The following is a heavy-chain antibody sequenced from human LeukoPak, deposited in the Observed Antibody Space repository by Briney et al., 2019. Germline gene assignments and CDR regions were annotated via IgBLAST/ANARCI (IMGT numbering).Heavy chain of an antibody. CDR2: IYYSGST. J-gene: IGHJ5*02. CDR3: ARLGVLEWFDP. D-gene: IGHD1-1*01. CDR1: GGSISSSSYY. V-gene: IGHV4-39*01. Sequence: SETLSLTCTVSGGSISSSSYYWGWIRQPPGKGLEWIGSIYYSGSTYHNPSLKSRVTISVDTSKNQFSLKLSSVTAADTAVYYCARLGVLEWFDPWGQGTLVTVSS.